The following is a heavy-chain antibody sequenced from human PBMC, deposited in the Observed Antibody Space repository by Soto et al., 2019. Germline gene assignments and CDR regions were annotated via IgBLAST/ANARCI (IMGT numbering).Heavy chain of an antibody. D-gene: IGHD3-16*01. J-gene: IGHJ4*02. CDR3: ARAYEGDYFDY. CDR2: ISYDGSNK. Sequence: GGSLRLSSAASGFTFSSYAMHWVRKAPGKGLEWVAVISYDGSNKYYADSVKGRFTISRDYSKNTLYLQMNSLRAVDTAVYYCARAYEGDYFDYWGQGTLVTVSS. V-gene: IGHV3-30-3*01. CDR1: GFTFSSYA.